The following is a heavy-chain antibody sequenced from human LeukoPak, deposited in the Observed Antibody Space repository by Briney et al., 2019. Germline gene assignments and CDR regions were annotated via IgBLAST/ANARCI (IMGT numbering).Heavy chain of an antibody. J-gene: IGHJ4*02. CDR2: IYPGDSDT. CDR3: ARGTIAVAGSPHFDY. Sequence: GESLKISCKGSGYSFTCYWIGWVRQMPGKGLEWMGIIYPGDSDTRYSPSFQGQVTISADKSISTAYLQWSSLKASDTAMYYCARGTIAVAGSPHFDYWGQGTLVTVSS. V-gene: IGHV5-51*01. CDR1: GYSFTCYW. D-gene: IGHD6-19*01.